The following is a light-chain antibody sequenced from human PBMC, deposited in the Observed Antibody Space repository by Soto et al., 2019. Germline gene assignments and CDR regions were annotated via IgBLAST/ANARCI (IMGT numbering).Light chain of an antibody. J-gene: IGLJ2*01. V-gene: IGLV2-14*01. Sequence: QSALTQPASVSGSPGQSITISCTGTSSDVGGYNYVSWYQQHPGKAPKLMIYEVSNRPSGVSNRFSGSKSGNTASLTISGLQAEEEADYYFSSYTSSSTLVFGGGTKVTVL. CDR1: SSDVGGYNY. CDR2: EVS. CDR3: SSYTSSSTLV.